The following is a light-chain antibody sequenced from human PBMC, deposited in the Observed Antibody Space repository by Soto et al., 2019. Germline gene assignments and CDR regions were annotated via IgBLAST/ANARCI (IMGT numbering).Light chain of an antibody. V-gene: IGKV1-5*01. CDR3: QQYNSYSRT. CDR2: DAS. CDR1: QSISSW. J-gene: IGKJ1*01. Sequence: ILMTLSHPFCSPYTWAKVPITCRASQSISSWLAWYQQKPGKAPKLLIYDASSLESGVPSRFSGSGSGTEFTLTISSLQPDDFATYYCQQYNSYSRTFGQGTKVDIK.